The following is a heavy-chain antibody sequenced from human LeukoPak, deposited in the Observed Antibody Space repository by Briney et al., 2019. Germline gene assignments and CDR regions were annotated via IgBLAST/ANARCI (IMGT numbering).Heavy chain of an antibody. J-gene: IGHJ4*02. D-gene: IGHD2/OR15-2a*01. CDR1: GFTFNIYN. CDR3: ATSNGHLDN. CDR2: ITASSNTI. V-gene: IGHV3-48*01. Sequence: GGSLRLSCAASGFTFNIYNMNWARRAPGKGLEWISYITASSNTIYYADSVKGRFTISRDNAKNSLYLQMNSLRAEDTAVYYCATSNGHLDNWGQGTLVTVSS.